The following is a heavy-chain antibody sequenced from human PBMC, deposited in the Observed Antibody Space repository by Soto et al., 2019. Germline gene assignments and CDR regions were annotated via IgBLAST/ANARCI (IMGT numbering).Heavy chain of an antibody. CDR1: GYSISSGYY. J-gene: IGHJ4*02. Sequence: LSLTCAVSGYSISSGYYWGWIRQPPGKGLEWIGSIYHSGSTYYNPSLKSRVTISVDTSKNQFSLKLSSVTAADTAVYYCARSLVEGITVILYYFDYWGQGTPVTVS. D-gene: IGHD1-20*01. V-gene: IGHV4-38-2*01. CDR3: ARSLVEGITVILYYFDY. CDR2: IYHSGST.